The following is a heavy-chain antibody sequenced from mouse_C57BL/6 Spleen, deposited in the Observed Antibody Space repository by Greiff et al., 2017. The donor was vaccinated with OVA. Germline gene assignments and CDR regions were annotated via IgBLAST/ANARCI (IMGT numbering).Heavy chain of an antibody. Sequence: DVKLVESGGDLVKPGGSLKLSCAASGFTFSSYGMSWVRQTPDKRLEWVATISSGGSYTYYPDSVKGRFTISRDNAKNTLYLQMSSLKSEDTAMYYCARPTGSYFDYWGQGTTLTVSS. J-gene: IGHJ2*01. CDR3: ARPTGSYFDY. CDR2: ISSGGSYT. V-gene: IGHV5-6*02. D-gene: IGHD4-1*01. CDR1: GFTFSSYG.